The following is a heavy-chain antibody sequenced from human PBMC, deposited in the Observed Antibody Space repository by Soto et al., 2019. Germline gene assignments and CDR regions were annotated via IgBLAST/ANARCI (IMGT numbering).Heavy chain of an antibody. CDR2: INHSGST. CDR3: ARALGYSSGNDYYYGMDV. D-gene: IGHD6-19*01. CDR1: GGSFSGYY. V-gene: IGHV4-34*01. Sequence: LETLSLTCAVYGGSFSGYYWSWIRQPPGKGLEWIGEINHSGSTNYNPSLKSRVTISVDTSKNQFSLKLSSVTAADTAVYYCARALGYSSGNDYYYGMDVWGQGTTVTVSS. J-gene: IGHJ6*02.